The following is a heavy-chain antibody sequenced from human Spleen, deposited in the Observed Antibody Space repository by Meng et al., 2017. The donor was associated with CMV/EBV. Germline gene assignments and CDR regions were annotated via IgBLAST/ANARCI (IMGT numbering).Heavy chain of an antibody. CDR3: ARQARGIWSTYYRY. CDR2: INSDGSST. Sequence: GESLKISCAASGFTFSSYWMHWVRQAPGKGLVWVSRINSDGSSTSYADSVKGRFTISRDNAKNTLYLQMNSLRAEDTAVYYCARQARGIWSTYYRYWGQGTLVTVSS. D-gene: IGHD3-3*01. J-gene: IGHJ4*02. V-gene: IGHV3-74*01. CDR1: GFTFSSYW.